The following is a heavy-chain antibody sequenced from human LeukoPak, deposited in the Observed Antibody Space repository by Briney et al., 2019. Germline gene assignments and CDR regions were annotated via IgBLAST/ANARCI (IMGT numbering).Heavy chain of an antibody. CDR3: ARVGNEDAFDI. D-gene: IGHD4-23*01. CDR1: GFTVSSNY. CDR2: IYSGGST. V-gene: IGHV3-53*01. Sequence: PGGSLRLSCAASGFTVSSNYMGWVRQAPGKGLEWVSVIYSGGSTYYADSVKGRFTISRDNSKNTLYLQMNSLRAEDTAVYYCARVGNEDAFDIWGQGTMVTVSS. J-gene: IGHJ3*02.